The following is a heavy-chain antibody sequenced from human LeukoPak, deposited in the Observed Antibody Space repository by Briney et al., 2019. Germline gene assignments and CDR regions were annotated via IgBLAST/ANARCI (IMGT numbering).Heavy chain of an antibody. CDR2: INHSGST. CDR3: ARVLGYCSSTSCYGGYYFDY. D-gene: IGHD2-2*01. Sequence: NPSETLSLTCAVYGGSFSGYYWSWIRQPPGKGLEWIGEINHSGSTNYNPSLKSRVTISVDTSKNQFSLKLSSVTAAETAVYYCARVLGYCSSTSCYGGYYFDYWGQGTLVTVSS. CDR1: GGSFSGYY. V-gene: IGHV4-34*01. J-gene: IGHJ4*02.